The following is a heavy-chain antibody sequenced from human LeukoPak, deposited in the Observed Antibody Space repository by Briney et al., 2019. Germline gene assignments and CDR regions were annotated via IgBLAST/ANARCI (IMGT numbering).Heavy chain of an antibody. Sequence: PGGSLRLSCAASGFTFSSCWMSWVRQAPGKGLEWVANIKPDGSEKYYVDSVKGRFIISRDNVKNSLYLQMNSLRAEDTAVYYCARDMDPMDVWGQGTTVTVSS. CDR2: IKPDGSEK. CDR3: ARDMDPMDV. D-gene: IGHD3-10*01. J-gene: IGHJ6*02. V-gene: IGHV3-7*01. CDR1: GFTFSSCW.